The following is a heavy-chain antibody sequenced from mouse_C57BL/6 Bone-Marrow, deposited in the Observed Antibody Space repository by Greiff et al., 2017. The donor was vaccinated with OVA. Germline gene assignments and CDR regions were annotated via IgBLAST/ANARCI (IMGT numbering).Heavy chain of an antibody. J-gene: IGHJ3*01. V-gene: IGHV5-15*01. CDR1: GFTFSDYG. D-gene: IGHD2-4*01. Sequence: EVQGVESGGGLVQPGGSLKLSCAASGFTFSDYGMAWVRQAPRKGPEWVAFISNLAYSIYYADTVTGRFTISRENAKNTLYLEMSSLRSEDTAMYYCAREDEYDSSFAYWGQGTLVTVSA. CDR3: AREDEYDSSFAY. CDR2: ISNLAYSI.